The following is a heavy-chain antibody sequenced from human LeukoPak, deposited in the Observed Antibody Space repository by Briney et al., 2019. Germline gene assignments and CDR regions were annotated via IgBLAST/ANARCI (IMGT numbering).Heavy chain of an antibody. CDR2: ISCSGSTI. J-gene: IGHJ4*02. D-gene: IGHD4-17*01. CDR3: ARDAAMTTVTTDY. CDR1: GFTFSDYY. Sequence: PGGSLRLSCAASGFTFSDYYMSWIRQAPGKGLEWVSYISCSGSTIYYADSVKGRFTISRDNAKNSLYLQMNSLRAEDTAVYYCARDAAMTTVTTDYWGQGTLVTVSS. V-gene: IGHV3-11*01.